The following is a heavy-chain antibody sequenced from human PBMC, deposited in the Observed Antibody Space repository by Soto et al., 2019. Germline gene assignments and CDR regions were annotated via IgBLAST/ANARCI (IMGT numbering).Heavy chain of an antibody. V-gene: IGHV3-23*01. J-gene: IGHJ6*02. CDR1: GFTFSSYA. CDR2: ISGSGGST. D-gene: IGHD5-18*01. Sequence: GGSLRLSCAASGFTFSSYAMSWVRQAPGKGLEWVSAISGSGGSTYYADSVKGRFTISRDNSKNTLYLQINSLRAEDTAVYYWARRYSYGGMDVWGQGTTVTVSS. CDR3: ARRYSYGGMDV.